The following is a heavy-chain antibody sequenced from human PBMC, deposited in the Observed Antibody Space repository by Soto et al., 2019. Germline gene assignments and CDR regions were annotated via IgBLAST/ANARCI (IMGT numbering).Heavy chain of an antibody. Sequence: ASVKVSCKVSGYTLTELSLHTLRQSPGTGLEWMGGFDPEDGEAIYAQKFQGRVTMTEDTSTDTAYMELSSLRSEDTAVYYCATEYLPGYGHYVPAHPYFDNRGQGTLVTLS. CDR2: FDPEDGEA. CDR3: ATEYLPGYGHYVPAHPYFDN. J-gene: IGHJ4*02. CDR1: GYTLTELS. D-gene: IGHD4-17*01. V-gene: IGHV1-24*01.